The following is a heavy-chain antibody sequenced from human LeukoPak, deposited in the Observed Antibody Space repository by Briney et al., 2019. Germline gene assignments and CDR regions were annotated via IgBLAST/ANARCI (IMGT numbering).Heavy chain of an antibody. Sequence: RASVKVSCKASGGTFSSYAIRWVRPAARQGLAWVGRIIPILGIANYAQKFQGRGTITADESTSTAYMELSSLRSEDTAVYYCARALEYCSGGSCPPYYWGQGTLVTVSS. V-gene: IGHV1-69*04. CDR2: IIPILGIA. CDR3: ARALEYCSGGSCPPYY. D-gene: IGHD2-15*01. J-gene: IGHJ4*02. CDR1: GGTFSSYA.